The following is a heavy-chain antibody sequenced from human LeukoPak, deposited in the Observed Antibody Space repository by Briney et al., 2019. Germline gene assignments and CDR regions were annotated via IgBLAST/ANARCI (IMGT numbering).Heavy chain of an antibody. J-gene: IGHJ5*02. D-gene: IGHD1-26*01. CDR1: GDSISSDY. CDR3: ARRGGNYNGWFDP. V-gene: IGHV4-59*08. Sequence: PSETLSLTCTVSGDSISSDYWSWIRQPPGKGLEWIGYIYYRGSTNYNPSLKSRVTISLDTSRNQFSLKLSSVTAADTAVYFCARRGGNYNGWFDPWGQGTLVTVSS. CDR2: IYYRGST.